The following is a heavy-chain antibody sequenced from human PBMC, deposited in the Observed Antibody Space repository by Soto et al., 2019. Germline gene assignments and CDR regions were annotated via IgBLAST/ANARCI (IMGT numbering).Heavy chain of an antibody. D-gene: IGHD6-13*01. CDR3: AKAGGAAGTVDYFDY. CDR1: GFTFSNSA. V-gene: IGHV3-23*01. CDR2: ISGSVGST. Sequence: GGSLRLSCAASGFTFSNSAINWVRQSPGKGLEWVSVISGSVGSTYYADSVKGRFTITRDNSKNTLYLQMNSLRAEDTAVYYCAKAGGAAGTVDYFDYWGQGTLVTVSS. J-gene: IGHJ4*02.